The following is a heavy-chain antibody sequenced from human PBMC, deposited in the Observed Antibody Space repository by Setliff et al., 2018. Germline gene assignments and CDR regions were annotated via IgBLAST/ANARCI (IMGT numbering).Heavy chain of an antibody. J-gene: IGHJ6*02. Sequence: SETLSLTCGVSGASITSGHYWGWIRQPPGKGLEWIATMSHRGRTYYNPSLESRVTMSRDTSKNQFSLRLTSAAAADTAVYYCAREFVVISFVKNIHHHSGMDVWGQGTTVTVSS. CDR3: AREFVVISFVKNIHHHSGMDV. D-gene: IGHD2-21*01. V-gene: IGHV4-38-2*02. CDR1: GASITSGHY. CDR2: MSHRGRT.